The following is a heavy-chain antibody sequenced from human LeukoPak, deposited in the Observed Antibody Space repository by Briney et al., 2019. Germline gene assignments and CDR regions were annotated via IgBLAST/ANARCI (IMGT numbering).Heavy chain of an antibody. CDR1: GFTFSSYD. CDR2: IGTAGDT. V-gene: IGHV3-13*01. CDR3: VRDPSGHGVDV. D-gene: IGHD6-19*01. J-gene: IGHJ6*02. Sequence: GGSLRLSCAASGFTFSSYDMHWVRQPTGKGLEWVSAIGTAGDTHYPGSVKGRFTISRENAKNSLYLQMNSLRAGDTAVYYCVRDPSGHGVDVWGQGTTVTVFS.